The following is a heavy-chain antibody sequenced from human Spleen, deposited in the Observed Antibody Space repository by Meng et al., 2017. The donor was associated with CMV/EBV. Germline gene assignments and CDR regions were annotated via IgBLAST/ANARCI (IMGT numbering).Heavy chain of an antibody. CDR1: GGTLDIYT. CDR3: ARGVLWFGKDTWLDY. J-gene: IGHJ4*02. Sequence: SVKVSCKASGGTLDIYTVNWVRQAPGQGLEWMGKIVPILGKPTYAQKFQGRVTITTDESTSTAYMELSSLRSEDTAVYYCARGVLWFGKDTWLDYWGQGTLVTVSS. CDR2: IVPILGKP. V-gene: IGHV1-69*16. D-gene: IGHD3-10*01.